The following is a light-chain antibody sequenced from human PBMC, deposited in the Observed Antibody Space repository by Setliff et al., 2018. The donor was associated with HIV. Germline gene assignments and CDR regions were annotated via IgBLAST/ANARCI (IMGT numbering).Light chain of an antibody. CDR3: SSYTSSSTYV. V-gene: IGLV2-14*01. CDR2: DVS. Sequence: QSALTQPASVSGSPGQSITISCTGTSSDVGGYNYVSWYQQHPGKAPKFMIYDVSKRPSGVSNRFSGSKSGNTASLTTSGLQAEDEADYYCSSYTSSSTYVFGTGTKVTVL. CDR1: SSDVGGYNY. J-gene: IGLJ1*01.